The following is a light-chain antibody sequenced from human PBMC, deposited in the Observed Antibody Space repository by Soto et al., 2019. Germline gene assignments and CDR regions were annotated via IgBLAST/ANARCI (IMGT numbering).Light chain of an antibody. J-gene: IGLJ2*01. CDR1: SSDVGGYNY. V-gene: IGLV2-8*01. CDR2: EVN. Sequence: QSALTQPPSASGSPGQSVTISCTGTSSDVGGYNYVSWYQQHPGKAPKLMIYEVNKRPSGVPDRFSGSKSGNTASLTVSGLQAEDKADYYCSSYVGSNTRVFGGGTKVTVL. CDR3: SSYVGSNTRV.